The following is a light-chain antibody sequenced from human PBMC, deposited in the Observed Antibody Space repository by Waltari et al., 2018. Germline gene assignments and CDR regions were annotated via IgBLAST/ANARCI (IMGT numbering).Light chain of an antibody. J-gene: IGKJ4*01. CDR3: QQRSDWPPLT. V-gene: IGKV3-11*01. CDR2: DAS. Sequence: EIVFTQSPPTLSLSPGHTATLSCRASQSVGTFLTWYQQKPGQAPRLLIYDASNRAAGVSARFSGSGSGTDFTLTISRLEPEDFAVYYCQQRSDWPPLTFGGGTKVEIK. CDR1: QSVGTF.